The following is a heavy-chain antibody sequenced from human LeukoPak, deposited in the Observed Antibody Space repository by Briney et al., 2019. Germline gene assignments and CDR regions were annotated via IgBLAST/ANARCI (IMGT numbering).Heavy chain of an antibody. CDR2: IIPIFGTT. CDR1: GGTFSSHA. V-gene: IGHV1-69*05. J-gene: IGHJ4*02. CDR3: ARGDSGYDYGFDN. D-gene: IGHD5-12*01. Sequence: KVSCKASGGTFSSHAISWVRQAPGQGLEWVGGIIPIFGTTNYAQKFQGRVTITTDESTSTGYMELRSLRSDDTAVYYCARGDSGYDYGFDNWGQGALVTVSS.